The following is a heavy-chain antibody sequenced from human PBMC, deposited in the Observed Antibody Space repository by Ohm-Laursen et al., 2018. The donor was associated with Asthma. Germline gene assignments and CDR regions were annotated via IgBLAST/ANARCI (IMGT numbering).Heavy chain of an antibody. Sequence: SLRLSCTASGFTFSSYWMSWVRQAPGKGLEWVANIKQDGSEKYYVDSVKGRFTISRDNAKNSLYLQMNSLRAEDTAVHYCARGATMVRGVNAFDIWGQGTMVTVSS. D-gene: IGHD3-10*01. V-gene: IGHV3-7*05. CDR3: ARGATMVRGVNAFDI. CDR2: IKQDGSEK. CDR1: GFTFSSYW. J-gene: IGHJ3*02.